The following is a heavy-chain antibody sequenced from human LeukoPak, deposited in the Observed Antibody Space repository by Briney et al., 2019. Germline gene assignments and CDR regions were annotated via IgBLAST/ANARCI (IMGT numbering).Heavy chain of an antibody. V-gene: IGHV3-23*01. CDR2: ISGSGDST. CDR3: ARNVNGQYFDI. CDR1: GFTFSSYA. D-gene: IGHD2/OR15-2a*01. J-gene: IGHJ2*01. Sequence: GGSLRLSCAASGFTFSSYAMNWVRQAPGKGLDCISAISGSGDSTYYADSVKGRFTISRDNSKNTLYLQMNSLSAEDTAVYYCARNVNGQYFDIWGRGTLVTVSS.